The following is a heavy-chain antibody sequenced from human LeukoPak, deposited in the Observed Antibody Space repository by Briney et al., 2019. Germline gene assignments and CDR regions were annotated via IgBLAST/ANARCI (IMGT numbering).Heavy chain of an antibody. D-gene: IGHD2-15*01. Sequence: GGSLRPSCAASGFTFSKYGFHSVRQPPGKGLEWVAAISVTADTYYADSVKGRFTISREDAANSLYLQMRSLGAGDTALYYCTKEFCGSRAACAGGSYYDFWGRGALVTVSS. J-gene: IGHJ2*01. CDR1: GFTFSKYG. CDR3: TKEFCGSRAACAGGSYYDF. CDR2: ISVTADT. V-gene: IGHV3-13*01.